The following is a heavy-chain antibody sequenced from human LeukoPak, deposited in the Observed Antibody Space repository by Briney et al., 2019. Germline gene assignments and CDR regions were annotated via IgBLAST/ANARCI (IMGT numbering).Heavy chain of an antibody. CDR2: ISAYNGNT. Sequence: ASVKVSCKTSGYSFNNYGISWVRQAPGQGLEWMGWISAYNGNTNSAQRVQGRLVLTTDRSTNTVYMELRSLTSDDTAVYYCARDHVPRTHYSSNGLIWGQGTLVTVCS. CDR1: GYSFNNYG. CDR3: ARDHVPRTHYSSNGLI. J-gene: IGHJ4*02. D-gene: IGHD5-12*01. V-gene: IGHV1-18*01.